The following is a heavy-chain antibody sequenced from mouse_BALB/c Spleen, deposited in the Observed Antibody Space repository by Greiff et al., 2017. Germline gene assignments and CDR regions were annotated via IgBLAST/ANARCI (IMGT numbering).Heavy chain of an antibody. J-gene: IGHJ3*01. CDR3: ASLSPYYYGSSSWFAY. V-gene: IGHV14-3*02. D-gene: IGHD1-1*01. CDR2: IDPANGNT. CDR1: GFNIKDTY. Sequence: EVMLVESGAELVKPGASVKLSCTASGFNIKDTYMHWVKQRPEQGLEWIGRIDPANGNTKYDPKFQGKATITADTSSNTAYLQLSSLTSEDTAVYYCASLSPYYYGSSSWFAYWGQGTLVTVSA.